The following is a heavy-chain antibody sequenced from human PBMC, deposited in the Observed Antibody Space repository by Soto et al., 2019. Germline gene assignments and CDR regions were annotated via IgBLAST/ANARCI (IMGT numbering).Heavy chain of an antibody. J-gene: IGHJ4*02. CDR2: IWYDGSNK. CDR3: ARDASKDCLGGSRGTCYLAS. CDR1: GFTFSSNG. D-gene: IGHD2-15*01. V-gene: IGHV3-33*01. Sequence: GGSLRLSCAASGFTFSSNGMHWVRQAPGKGLEWVAIIWYDGSNKNYADSVKGRFTISRDNSKNTLYLQMNSLRAEDTAVYYCARDASKDCLGGSRGTCYLASWGQGTLVSVSS.